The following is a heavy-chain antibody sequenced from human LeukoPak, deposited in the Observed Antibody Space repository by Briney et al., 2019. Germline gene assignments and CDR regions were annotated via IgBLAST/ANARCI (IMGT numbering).Heavy chain of an antibody. CDR2: IGVSVDST. V-gene: IGHV3-23*01. J-gene: IGHJ4*02. CDR3: ARGSKTAGTIYSFDY. Sequence: PGGSLRLSCAASGFTLSSYGMSWVRQAPGKGVECGSGIGVSVDSTYYADSVKGRFTISRDNSKNTVYLQMNSLRAEDTAVYYCARGSKTAGTIYSFDYWGQGTLVTVSS. D-gene: IGHD6-13*01. CDR1: GFTLSSYG.